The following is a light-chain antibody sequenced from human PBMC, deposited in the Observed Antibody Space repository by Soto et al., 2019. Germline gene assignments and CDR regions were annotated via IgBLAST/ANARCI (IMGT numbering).Light chain of an antibody. CDR1: SSDVGGYNF. V-gene: IGLV2-8*01. J-gene: IGLJ2*01. Sequence: QSALTQPPSASGSPGHSVTISCTGTSSDVGGYNFVSWYQQHPGKAPKLIIYEVTQRPSGVPDRFSGSKSGNTASLAVSGLQGEDEADYYCSSYAGTNIVIFGGGTKLTVL. CDR3: SSYAGTNIVI. CDR2: EVT.